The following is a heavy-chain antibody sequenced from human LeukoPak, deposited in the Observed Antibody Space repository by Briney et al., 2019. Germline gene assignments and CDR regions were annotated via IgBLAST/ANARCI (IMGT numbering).Heavy chain of an antibody. Sequence: GGSLSLSCAASGFTFSNYGMHWVRQAPGKGLEWVALISYDGSHKSYADSVKGRSTISRDTSRNTLFLQMSSLRTEDTAVYYCAKDLRAFRGSAGPYVDNWGQGTLVTVSS. CDR3: AKDLRAFRGSAGPYVDN. CDR2: ISYDGSHK. CDR1: GFTFSNYG. D-gene: IGHD3-10*01. V-gene: IGHV3-30*18. J-gene: IGHJ4*02.